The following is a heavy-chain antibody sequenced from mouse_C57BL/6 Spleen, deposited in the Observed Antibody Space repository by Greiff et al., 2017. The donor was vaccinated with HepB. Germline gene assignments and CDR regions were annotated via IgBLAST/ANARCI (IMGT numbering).Heavy chain of an antibody. D-gene: IGHD4-1*01. J-gene: IGHJ2*01. CDR3: TTFNWEREDY. CDR2: IDPENGDT. V-gene: IGHV14-4*01. CDR1: GFNIKDDY. Sequence: EVMLVESGAELVRPGASVKLSCTASGFNIKDDYMHWVKQRPEQGLEWIGWIDPENGDTEYASKFQGKATITADTSSNTAYLQLSSLTSEDTAVYYCTTFNWEREDYWGQGTTLTVSS.